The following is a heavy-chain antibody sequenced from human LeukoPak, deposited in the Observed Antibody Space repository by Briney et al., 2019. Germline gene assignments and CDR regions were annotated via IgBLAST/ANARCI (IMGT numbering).Heavy chain of an antibody. J-gene: IGHJ6*02. Sequence: ASVKVSCKACGYTFTSYGIIWVRQAPGQGREWMGWISAYNGNTNYAQKLQGRVTMTTDTSTSTACMELRSMRSDDTAVYYCARVAPPFNYYYYGMDVWGQGTTVTVSS. D-gene: IGHD2/OR15-2a*01. V-gene: IGHV1-18*01. CDR3: ARVAPPFNYYYYGMDV. CDR2: ISAYNGNT. CDR1: GYTFTSYG.